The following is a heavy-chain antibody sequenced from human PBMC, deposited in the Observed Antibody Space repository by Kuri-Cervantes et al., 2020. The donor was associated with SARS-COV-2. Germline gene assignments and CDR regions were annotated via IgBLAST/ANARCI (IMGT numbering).Heavy chain of an antibody. CDR3: VRDGDHWNFDY. CDR1: GFTFSGHW. V-gene: IGHV3-74*01. J-gene: IGHJ4*02. D-gene: IGHD1-1*01. CDR2: INPDGSYT. Sequence: GESLKISCAASGFTFSGHWIHWVRQAPGKGLVWVSRINPDGSYTNNADSVKGLFTLSRDNAKNMLFLQMNSLRAEDTAVYYCVRDGDHWNFDYWGQGTLVTVSS.